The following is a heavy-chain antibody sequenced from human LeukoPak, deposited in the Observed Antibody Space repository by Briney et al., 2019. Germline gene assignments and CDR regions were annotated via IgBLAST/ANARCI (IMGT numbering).Heavy chain of an antibody. J-gene: IGHJ4*02. Sequence: GGSLRLSCAASGFTFSSYWMSWVRQAPGKGLEWVANIKQDGSEKYYVDSVKGRFTISRDNAKNSLYLQMNSLRAEDTAVYYCARVPEPGYSYGYYFDYWGRGTLVTVSS. D-gene: IGHD5-18*01. CDR2: IKQDGSEK. CDR3: ARVPEPGYSYGYYFDY. V-gene: IGHV3-7*05. CDR1: GFTFSSYW.